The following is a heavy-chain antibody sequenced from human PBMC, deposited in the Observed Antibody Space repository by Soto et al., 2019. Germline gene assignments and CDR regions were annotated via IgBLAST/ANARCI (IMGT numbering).Heavy chain of an antibody. CDR3: ARDLMRTTESFDY. V-gene: IGHV1-2*02. J-gene: IGHJ4*02. D-gene: IGHD4-4*01. CDR2: IDPDTGAA. Sequence: GASVKVSCKTSGYAFAGQHIHWVRQAPGQGLEWMGWIDPDTGAADSIEKFRGRIVLTRDTSISTAYMELASLTSDDTAVYYCARDLMRTTESFDYWGQGTVVTSPQ. CDR1: GYAFAGQH.